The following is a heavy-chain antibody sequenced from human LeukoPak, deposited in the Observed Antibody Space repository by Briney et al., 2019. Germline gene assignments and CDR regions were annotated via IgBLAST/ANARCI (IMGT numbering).Heavy chain of an antibody. Sequence: ASVKVSCKASGYTFTGYYMHWVRQAPGQGLEWMGWINPNSGGTNYAQKFQGRVTMTRDTSISTAYMELSRLRSDDTAVYYCASPLAAGEVPNTYYFDYWGQGTLVTVSS. J-gene: IGHJ4*02. CDR1: GYTFTGYY. V-gene: IGHV1-2*02. CDR3: ASPLAAGEVPNTYYFDY. CDR2: INPNSGGT. D-gene: IGHD3-16*01.